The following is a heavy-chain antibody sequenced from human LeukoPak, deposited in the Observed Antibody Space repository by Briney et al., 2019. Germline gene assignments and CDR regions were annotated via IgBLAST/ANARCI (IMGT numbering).Heavy chain of an antibody. J-gene: IGHJ4*02. Sequence: SVKVSCKASGGTFSSYAISWVRQAPGQGPEWMGGIIPIFGTANYAQKFQGRVTITADESTSTAYMELSSLRSEDTAVYYCARAAGGVVVPAAMSLAFDYWGQGTLVTVSS. D-gene: IGHD2-2*01. CDR2: IIPIFGTA. V-gene: IGHV1-69*13. CDR3: ARAAGGVVVPAAMSLAFDY. CDR1: GGTFSSYA.